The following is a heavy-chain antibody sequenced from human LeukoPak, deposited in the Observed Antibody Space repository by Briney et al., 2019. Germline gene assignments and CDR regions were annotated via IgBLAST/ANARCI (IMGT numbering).Heavy chain of an antibody. CDR1: GYTFTNYD. Sequence: GASVKVSCKAFGYTFTNYDINWVRQATGQGLEWLGWISTYNGNTHYAQKLQGRVTMTTDTSTTTAYMELRSLRSDDTAVYYCARDYRTGFDYWGQGTLVTVSS. CDR3: ARDYRTGFDY. D-gene: IGHD7-27*01. CDR2: ISTYNGNT. V-gene: IGHV1-18*01. J-gene: IGHJ4*02.